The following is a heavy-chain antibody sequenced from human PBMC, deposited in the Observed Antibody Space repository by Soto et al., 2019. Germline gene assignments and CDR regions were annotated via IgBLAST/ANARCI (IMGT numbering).Heavy chain of an antibody. CDR3: ARVAWPDYDFWSGPAYGMDV. V-gene: IGHV4-30-4*01. CDR1: GGSISSGDYY. Sequence: SETLSLTCTVSGGSISSGDYYWSWIRQPPGKGLEWIGYIYYSGSTYDNPSLKGRVTISVDTSKNQFSLKLSSVTAADTAVYYCARVAWPDYDFWSGPAYGMDVWGQGTTVTVSS. D-gene: IGHD3-3*01. J-gene: IGHJ6*02. CDR2: IYYSGST.